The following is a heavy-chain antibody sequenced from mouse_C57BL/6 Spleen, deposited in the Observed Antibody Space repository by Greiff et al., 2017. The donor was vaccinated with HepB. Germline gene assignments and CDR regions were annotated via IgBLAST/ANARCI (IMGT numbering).Heavy chain of an antibody. CDR2: IYPGDGDT. J-gene: IGHJ2*01. CDR3: ARSPSWYGSSYDY. D-gene: IGHD1-1*01. V-gene: IGHV1-82*01. Sequence: QVQLQQSGPELVKPGASVKISCKASGYAFSSSWMNWVKQRPGKGLEWIGRIYPGDGDTNYNGKFKGKATLTADKSSSTAYMQLSSLISEDSAVYFCARSPSWYGSSYDYWGQGTTLTVSS. CDR1: GYAFSSSW.